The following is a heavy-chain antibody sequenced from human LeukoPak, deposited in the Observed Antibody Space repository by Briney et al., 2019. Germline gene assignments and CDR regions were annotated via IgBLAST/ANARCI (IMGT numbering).Heavy chain of an antibody. V-gene: IGHV3-30*18. CDR1: GFSFSNYG. D-gene: IGHD2-2*01. Sequence: GRSLRLSCEASGFSFSNYGMHWVRQAPGMGLEWVAVISYDGSNKYYADSVRGRFTISRDNSKNTLYLQMNSLRAEDTAVYYCAKHDSSTSRRRRTTIGAFDIWGQGTMVTVSS. CDR3: AKHDSSTSRRRRTTIGAFDI. J-gene: IGHJ3*02. CDR2: ISYDGSNK.